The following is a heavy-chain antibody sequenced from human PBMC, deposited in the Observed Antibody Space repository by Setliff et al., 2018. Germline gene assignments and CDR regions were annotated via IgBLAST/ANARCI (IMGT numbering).Heavy chain of an antibody. CDR3: ASPSAGWTKPFDV. V-gene: IGHV5-51*01. J-gene: IGHJ3*01. CDR1: GYIFTNYW. D-gene: IGHD6-19*01. CDR2: IYPGDSDT. Sequence: GESLKISCKASGYIFTNYWIGWVRQMPGKGLEWMGVIYPGDSDTRYSPSFEAQITFSVYKSISTAYLQWSSLKASDTAMYYCASPSAGWTKPFDVWGQGTMVTVSS.